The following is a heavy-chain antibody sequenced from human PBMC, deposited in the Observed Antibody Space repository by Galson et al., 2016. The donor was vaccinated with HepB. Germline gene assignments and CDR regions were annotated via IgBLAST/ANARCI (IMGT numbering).Heavy chain of an antibody. CDR3: AHRTSGGFDY. CDR2: IYWDDDK. CDR1: GFSLTTSGVA. D-gene: IGHD3-16*01. Sequence: PALVKPTQTLTLTCTFSGFSLTTSGVAVGWIRQPPGKALEWLAFIYWDDDKRYSPSLESRLTITKDTSKNQVVLVMTNMDPVDTGTYYCAHRTSGGFDYWGQGTLVTVSS. V-gene: IGHV2-5*02. J-gene: IGHJ4*02.